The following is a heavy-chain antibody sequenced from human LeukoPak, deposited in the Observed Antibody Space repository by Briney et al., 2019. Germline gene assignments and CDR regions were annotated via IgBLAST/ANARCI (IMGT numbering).Heavy chain of an antibody. CDR2: ISGSGGST. J-gene: IGHJ4*02. CDR3: ARDLGVQLWFSYFDY. CDR1: GFTFSSYA. D-gene: IGHD5-18*01. Sequence: PGGSLRLSCAASGFTFSSYAMSWVRQAPGKGLEWVSAISGSGGSTYYADSVKGRFTISRDNAKNSLYLQMNSLRAEDTAVYYCARDLGVQLWFSYFDYWGQGTLVTVSS. V-gene: IGHV3-23*01.